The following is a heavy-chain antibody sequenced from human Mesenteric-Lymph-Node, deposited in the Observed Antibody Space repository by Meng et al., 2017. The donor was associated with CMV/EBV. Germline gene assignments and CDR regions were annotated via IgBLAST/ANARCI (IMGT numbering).Heavy chain of an antibody. V-gene: IGHV3-53*01. CDR2: IYSVGTT. J-gene: IGHJ6*02. CDR3: ARWVPSTSRHGMDV. CDR1: GFIVSDNC. D-gene: IGHD1-26*01. Sequence: GESLKISCGASGFIVSDNCMTWVRQAPGKGLEWVSMIYSVGTTYYTDSVKGRLTISRDNSKNMLYLQMDSLRAEDTAIYYCARWVPSTSRHGMDVWGQGTTVTVSS.